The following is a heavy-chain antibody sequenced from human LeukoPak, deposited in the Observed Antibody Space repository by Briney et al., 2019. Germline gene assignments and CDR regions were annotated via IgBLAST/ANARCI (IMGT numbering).Heavy chain of an antibody. J-gene: IGHJ6*02. CDR3: AKGKRFLEWLPAYYYYYYGMDV. V-gene: IGHV3-30*18. CDR1: GFTFSSYG. Sequence: GGSLRLSCAASGFTFSSYGMHWVRQAPGKGLEWVAVISYDGSNKYYADSVKGRFTISRDNSKNTLYLQMNSLRAEDTAVYYCAKGKRFLEWLPAYYYYYYGMDVWGQGTTATVSS. CDR2: ISYDGSNK. D-gene: IGHD3-3*01.